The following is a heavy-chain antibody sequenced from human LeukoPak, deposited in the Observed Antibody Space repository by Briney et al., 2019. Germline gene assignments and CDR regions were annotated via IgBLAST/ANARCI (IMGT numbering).Heavy chain of an antibody. V-gene: IGHV3-30*02. D-gene: IGHD2-2*01. J-gene: IGHJ4*02. CDR1: GFTFSSYG. CDR2: IRYDGSNK. Sequence: PGGSLRLSCAASGFTFSSYGMHWVRQAPGKGLEWVAFIRYDGSNKYYADSVKGRFTISRDNSKNTLYLQMNSLRAEDTAVYYCAKDGQVAVVVPAAPFDYWGQGTLVTVSS. CDR3: AKDGQVAVVVPAAPFDY.